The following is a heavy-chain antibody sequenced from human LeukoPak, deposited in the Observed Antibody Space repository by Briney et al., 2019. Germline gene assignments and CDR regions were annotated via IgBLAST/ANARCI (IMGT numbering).Heavy chain of an antibody. V-gene: IGHV3-9*01. CDR3: AREARRTTHYFDY. CDR1: GFTFDDYA. D-gene: IGHD1-7*01. Sequence: GRSLRLSCAASGFTFDDYAMHWVRQAPGKGLEWVSGISWNSGSIGYADSVKGRFTISRDNAENSLYLQMNSLRAEDTAVYYCAREARRTTHYFDYWGQGALVTVSS. J-gene: IGHJ4*02. CDR2: ISWNSGSI.